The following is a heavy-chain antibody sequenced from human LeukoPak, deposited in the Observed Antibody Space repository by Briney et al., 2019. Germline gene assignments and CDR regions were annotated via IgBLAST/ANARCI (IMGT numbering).Heavy chain of an antibody. CDR3: ARGRSPYYDILTGYYY. Sequence: GGSLRLSCAASGFTFSSYWMHWVRQAPGKGLVGVSRINSDGSSTNYADSVKGRFTISRDNAKNTLYLQMNSLRAEDTAVYYCARGRSPYYDILTGYYYWGQGTLVTVSS. CDR2: INSDGSST. D-gene: IGHD3-9*01. J-gene: IGHJ4*02. CDR1: GFTFSSYW. V-gene: IGHV3-74*01.